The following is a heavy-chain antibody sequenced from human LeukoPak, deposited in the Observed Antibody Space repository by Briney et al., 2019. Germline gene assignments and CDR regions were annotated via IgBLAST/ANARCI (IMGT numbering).Heavy chain of an antibody. J-gene: IGHJ4*02. CDR3: ARGADQYDYSNYRTDY. Sequence: GASVKVSCKASGYTFTSYYMHWVRQAPGQGLEWMGIINPSGGSTSYAQKFQGRVTMTRDTSTSTVYMELSSLRSEDTAVYYCARGADQYDYSNYRTDYWGQGTLVTVSS. V-gene: IGHV1-46*01. CDR2: INPSGGST. D-gene: IGHD4-11*01. CDR1: GYTFTSYY.